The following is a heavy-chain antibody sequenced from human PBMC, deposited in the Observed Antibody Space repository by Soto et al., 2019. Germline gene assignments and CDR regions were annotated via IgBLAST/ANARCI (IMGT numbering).Heavy chain of an antibody. D-gene: IGHD6-13*01. J-gene: IGHJ4*02. CDR3: ARDPEIAAAGYFDY. CDR2: ISYDGSNK. V-gene: IGHV3-30-3*01. Sequence: WGSLRLSCAASGFTFSSYAMHWVRQAPGKGLEWVAVISYDGSNKYYADSVKGRFTISRDNSKNTLYLQMNSLRAEDTAVYYCARDPEIAAAGYFDYWGQGTLVTVSS. CDR1: GFTFSSYA.